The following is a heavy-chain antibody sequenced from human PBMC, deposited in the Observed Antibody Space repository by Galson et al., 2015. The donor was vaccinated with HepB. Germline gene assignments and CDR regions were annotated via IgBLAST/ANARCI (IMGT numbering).Heavy chain of an antibody. V-gene: IGHV1-3*01. CDR3: ASSGIFGVVISSADNWFDP. J-gene: IGHJ5*02. Sequence: SVKVSCKASGYTFTSYAMHWVRQAPGQRLEWMGWINAGNGNTKYSQKFQGRVTITRDTSASTAYMELSSLRSEDTAVYYCASSGIFGVVISSADNWFDPWGQGTLVTVSS. CDR2: INAGNGNT. D-gene: IGHD3-3*01. CDR1: GYTFTSYA.